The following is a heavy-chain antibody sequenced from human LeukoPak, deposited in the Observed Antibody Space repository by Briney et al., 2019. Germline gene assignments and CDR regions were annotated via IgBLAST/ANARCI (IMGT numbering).Heavy chain of an antibody. D-gene: IGHD3-16*02. CDR3: ARPYDYVWGSYHSTSTNTFDC. J-gene: IGHJ4*02. Sequence: QTGGSLRLSCAASGFTFSSYALHWVRQAPGKGLEWVAVVSSDGSSKYYADSVQGRFPISSDNSNNTVYLQMNSLRADDTAVYYCARPYDYVWGSYHSTSTNTFDCWGQGTLVTVSS. CDR1: GFTFSSYA. V-gene: IGHV3-30*01. CDR2: VSSDGSSK.